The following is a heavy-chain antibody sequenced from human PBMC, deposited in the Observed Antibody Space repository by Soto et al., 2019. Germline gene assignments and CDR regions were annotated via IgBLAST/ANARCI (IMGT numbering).Heavy chain of an antibody. D-gene: IGHD6-13*01. Sequence: QSQTLSLTCAISGDSVSSNSAAWNWIRQSPSRGLEWLGRTYYRSKWYNDYAVSVKSRITINPDTSKNQFSLQLNSVTPEDTAVYYCARVGSSSWINWFDPWGQGTLVTVSS. J-gene: IGHJ5*02. CDR1: GDSVSSNSAA. CDR2: TYYRSKWYN. V-gene: IGHV6-1*01. CDR3: ARVGSSSWINWFDP.